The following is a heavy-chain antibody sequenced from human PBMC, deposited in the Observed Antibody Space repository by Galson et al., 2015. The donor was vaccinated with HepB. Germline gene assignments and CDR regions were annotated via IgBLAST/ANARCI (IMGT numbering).Heavy chain of an antibody. CDR2: VSYSGST. D-gene: IGHD3-16*01. CDR1: GGSISSSNSY. V-gene: IGHV4-39*07. J-gene: IGHJ4*02. Sequence: SETLSLTCTVSGGSISSSNSYWGWLRQPPGKGLEWIGSVSYSGSTYYNPSLKSRVTISVDTSKNQFSLNLYSVTAADTALYYCAKRGGGYVWGQGTLVTVSS. CDR3: AKRGGGYV.